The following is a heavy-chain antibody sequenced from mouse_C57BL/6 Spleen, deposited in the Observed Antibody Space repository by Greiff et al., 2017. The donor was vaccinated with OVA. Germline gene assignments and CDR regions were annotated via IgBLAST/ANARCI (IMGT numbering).Heavy chain of an antibody. J-gene: IGHJ2*01. CDR3: AAYSNYYFDY. D-gene: IGHD2-5*01. Sequence: EVKLEESGGGLVQPGGSLKLSCAASGFTFSDYYMYWVRQTPEKRLEWVAYISNGGGSTYYPDTVKGRFTISRDNAKNTLYLQMSRLKSEDTAMYYCAAYSNYYFDYWGQGTTLTVSS. V-gene: IGHV5-12*01. CDR1: GFTFSDYY. CDR2: ISNGGGST.